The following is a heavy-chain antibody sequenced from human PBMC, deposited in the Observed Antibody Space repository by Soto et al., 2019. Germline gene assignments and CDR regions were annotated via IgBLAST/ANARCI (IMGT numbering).Heavy chain of an antibody. J-gene: IGHJ5*02. V-gene: IGHV1-18*01. CDR3: AREEERYYDFWSGQNFPFDP. Sequence: ASVKVSCKASGYTFTSYGISWVRQAPGQGLEWMGWISAYNGNTNYAQKPQGRVTMTTDTSTSTAYMELRSLRSDDTAVYYCAREEERYYDFWSGQNFPFDPWGQGTLVTVSS. CDR1: GYTFTSYG. CDR2: ISAYNGNT. D-gene: IGHD3-3*01.